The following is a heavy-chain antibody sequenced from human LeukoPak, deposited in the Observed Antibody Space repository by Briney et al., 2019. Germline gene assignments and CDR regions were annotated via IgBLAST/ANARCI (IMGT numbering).Heavy chain of an antibody. CDR3: ARDQGPEMATIMNYYYMDV. CDR1: GGTFSSYA. Sequence: GASVKVSCKASGGTFSSYAISWVRQAPGQGLEWMGGIIPIFGTANYAQKLQGRVTITADKSTSTAYMELSSLRSEDTAVYYCARDQGPEMATIMNYYYMDVWGKGTTVTVSS. D-gene: IGHD5-24*01. CDR2: IIPIFGTA. V-gene: IGHV1-69*06. J-gene: IGHJ6*03.